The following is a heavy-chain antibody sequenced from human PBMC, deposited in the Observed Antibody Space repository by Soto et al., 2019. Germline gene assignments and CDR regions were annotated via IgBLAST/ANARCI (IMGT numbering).Heavy chain of an antibody. J-gene: IGHJ4*02. CDR3: AKDRPPRTSGYVFDY. D-gene: IGHD5-18*01. CDR1: GFTFSTYA. Sequence: EVQLLESGGKLVQPGGSLTLSCAASGFTFSTYAMAWVRQAPGKGLEWVSGVSASGLNTDYADPVKGRFYISRDNSKNTASLHMNSLRGEDTGLYYCAKDRPPRTSGYVFDYWGQGAPVTVSS. CDR2: VSASGLNT. V-gene: IGHV3-23*01.